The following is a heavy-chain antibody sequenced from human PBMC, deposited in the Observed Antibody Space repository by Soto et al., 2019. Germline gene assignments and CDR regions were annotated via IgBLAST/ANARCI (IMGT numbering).Heavy chain of an antibody. CDR3: ARQKWEQPKWFDP. V-gene: IGHV4-39*01. D-gene: IGHD1-26*01. CDR1: GGAISDARFY. CDR2: IYYTGTT. J-gene: IGHJ5*02. Sequence: QLQLQESGPGLVKPSETLSLTCSLSGGAISDARFYWGWIRQSPGRGLEWIGSIYYTGTTFFNPSLQSRVTISVDTSENQFSLKLYSVTAADTALYFCARQKWEQPKWFDPWGQGTRVIVSP.